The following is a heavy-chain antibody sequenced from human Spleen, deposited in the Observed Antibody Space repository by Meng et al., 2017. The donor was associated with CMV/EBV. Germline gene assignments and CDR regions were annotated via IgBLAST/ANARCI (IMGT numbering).Heavy chain of an antibody. J-gene: IGHJ6*02. Sequence: LSLTCAASGFTFSSYSMNWVRQAPGKGLEWVSSISSSSSYIYYADSVKGRFTISRDNAKNSLYLQMNSLRAEDTAVYYCAKDQDSSGWYGPFYDMDVWGQGTTVTVSS. V-gene: IGHV3-21*01. CDR2: ISSSSSYI. CDR1: GFTFSSYS. D-gene: IGHD6-19*01. CDR3: AKDQDSSGWYGPFYDMDV.